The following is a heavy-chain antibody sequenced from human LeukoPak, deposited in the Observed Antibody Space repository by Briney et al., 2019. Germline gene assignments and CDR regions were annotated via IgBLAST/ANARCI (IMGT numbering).Heavy chain of an antibody. CDR3: ARESWSGYYDSSGYYSDL. CDR1: GGSISSSSYY. D-gene: IGHD3-22*01. J-gene: IGHJ2*01. Sequence: SETLSLTCTVSGGSISSSSYYWGWIRQPPGKGLEWIGSIHNSGQTYHNPSLKSRVTISVDTSKNQFSLKLSSVTAADTAVYYCARESWSGYYDSSGYYSDLWGRGTLVTVSS. CDR2: IHNSGQT. V-gene: IGHV4-39*07.